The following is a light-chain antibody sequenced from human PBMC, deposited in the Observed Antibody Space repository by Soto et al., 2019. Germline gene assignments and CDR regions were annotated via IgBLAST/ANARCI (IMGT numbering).Light chain of an antibody. CDR2: SNN. J-gene: IGLJ1*01. V-gene: IGLV1-44*01. CDR3: AAWDDSLDGLYV. CDR1: SSNIGGNT. Sequence: QSVLTQPPSASGTPGQRVTIPCSGGSSNIGGNTVNWYRQVPGTAPKLLIYSNNQRPSGVPDRLSGSKSGTSASLAISGLQSEDEADYYCAAWDDSLDGLYVFGTGTKVTVL.